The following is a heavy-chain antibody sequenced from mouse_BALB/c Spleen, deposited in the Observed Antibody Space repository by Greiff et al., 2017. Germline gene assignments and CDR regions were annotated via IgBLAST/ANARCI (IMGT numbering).Heavy chain of an antibody. Sequence: QVQLQQSGADLVKPGASVKLSCKASGYTFTSYDINWVRQRPEQGLQWIGWIFPGDGSTKYNEKFKGKATLTTDKSSSTAYMQLSRLTSEDSAVYFCAIGRSDYYGSTFAYWGQGTLVTVSA. CDR1: GYTFTSYD. V-gene: IGHV1S56*01. D-gene: IGHD1-1*01. J-gene: IGHJ3*01. CDR2: IFPGDGST. CDR3: AIGRSDYYGSTFAY.